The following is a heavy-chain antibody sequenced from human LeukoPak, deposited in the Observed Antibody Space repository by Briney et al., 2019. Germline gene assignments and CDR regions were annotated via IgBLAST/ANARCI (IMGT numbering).Heavy chain of an antibody. V-gene: IGHV4-59*08. J-gene: IGHJ6*03. CDR2: LYYSGST. CDR1: GGSISSYS. CDR3: ARVLRVPAAIPGGGYYYMDV. D-gene: IGHD2-2*02. Sequence: PSETLSLTCTVSGGSISSYSWSWIRQPPGKGLEWIGYLYYSGSTNYIPSLNSRLTISGDTSKTQSSLKLNSVTAADTAVYYCARVLRVPAAIPGGGYYYMDVWGKGTTVTVSS.